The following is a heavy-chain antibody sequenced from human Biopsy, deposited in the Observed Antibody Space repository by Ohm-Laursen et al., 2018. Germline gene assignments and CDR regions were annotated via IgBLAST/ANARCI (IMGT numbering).Heavy chain of an antibody. CDR1: GESFNGYY. CDR2: INHSGRT. D-gene: IGHD3-22*01. Sequence: GTPSLTCAVYGESFNGYYWSWIRQTPGKGLEWIGEINHSGRTNYNPSLKSRVTISVDTSKNQFSLKVRSVTAADTAVYYCVRGVDHYDPYHYYALDVWGQGTTVTVSS. CDR3: VRGVDHYDPYHYYALDV. V-gene: IGHV4-34*01. J-gene: IGHJ6*02.